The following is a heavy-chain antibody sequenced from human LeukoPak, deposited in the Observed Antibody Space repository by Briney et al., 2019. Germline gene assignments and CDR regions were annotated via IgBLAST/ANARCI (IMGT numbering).Heavy chain of an antibody. CDR2: VYYRVTS. J-gene: IGHJ4*02. CDR1: GDSISSYY. V-gene: IGHV4-59*01. CDR3: ARAVGGDGSGSL. D-gene: IGHD3-10*01. Sequence: ASETLSLTCTVSGDSISSYYWSWIRQPPGKGLEWIGYVYYRVTSDYNPSLKSRVIMSVDMSTRQISLKLSSVTAADTAVYYCARAVGGDGSGSLWGPGTLVTVSS.